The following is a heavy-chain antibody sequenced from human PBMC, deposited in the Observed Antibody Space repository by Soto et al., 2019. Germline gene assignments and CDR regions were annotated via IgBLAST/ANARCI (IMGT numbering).Heavy chain of an antibody. Sequence: QVPLVESGGGVVQPGRSLRLSCAASGFTFSYSGMHWVCQAPGKGLEWVAVISFDGSTKYYADSVKGRFTISRDNSKNTLYLEMNSLRADDTAVYYCTGEVASGYWGQGTLVTVSS. CDR2: ISFDGSTK. CDR1: GFTFSYSG. CDR3: TGEVASGY. D-gene: IGHD2-8*02. J-gene: IGHJ4*02. V-gene: IGHV3-30*03.